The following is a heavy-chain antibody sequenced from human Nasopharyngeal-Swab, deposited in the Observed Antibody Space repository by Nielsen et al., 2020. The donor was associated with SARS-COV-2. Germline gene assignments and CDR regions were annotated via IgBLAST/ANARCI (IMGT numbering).Heavy chain of an antibody. Sequence: GGSLRLSCAASGFTFSSYEMNWVRQAPGKGLEWVANIKQDGSEKYYVDSVKGRFTISRDNAKNSLYLQMNSLRAEETAVYYCARDGDGYNTHWGQGTLVTVSS. CDR3: ARDGDGYNTH. J-gene: IGHJ4*02. D-gene: IGHD5-24*01. V-gene: IGHV3-7*01. CDR2: IKQDGSEK. CDR1: GFTFSSYE.